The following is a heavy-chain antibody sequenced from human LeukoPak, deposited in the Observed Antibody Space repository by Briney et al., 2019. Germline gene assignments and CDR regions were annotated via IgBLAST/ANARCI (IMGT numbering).Heavy chain of an antibody. CDR3: ARVYYASWSGQPLSQHWLDP. V-gene: IGHV3-7*04. CDR2: IKQDRSEK. CDR1: GFTFTNYW. J-gene: IGHJ5*02. Sequence: GGSLRLSCAASGFTFTNYWMSWVRQAPGKGLELVANIKQDRSEKYYVDSVKGRFTISRDNAKNSLYLQMNGLRVEDTAVYYCARVYYASWSGQPLSQHWLDPWGQGTLVTVSS. D-gene: IGHD3-3*01.